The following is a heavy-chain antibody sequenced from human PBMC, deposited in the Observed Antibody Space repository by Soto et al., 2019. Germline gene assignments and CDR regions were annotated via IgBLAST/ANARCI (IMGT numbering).Heavy chain of an antibody. CDR3: ARQLMGDSYYFDY. Sequence: SEILSLTXAVSGGSMSSGAYSWTWIRQPPGKDLEWIGYIHHSGNTFSNPSLRSRVTISVDRSKNHFSLRLSSVTAADTAVYYCARQLMGDSYYFDYWGRGTLVTVSS. V-gene: IGHV4-30-2*01. CDR1: GGSMSSGAYS. D-gene: IGHD2-21*01. CDR2: IHHSGNT. J-gene: IGHJ4*02.